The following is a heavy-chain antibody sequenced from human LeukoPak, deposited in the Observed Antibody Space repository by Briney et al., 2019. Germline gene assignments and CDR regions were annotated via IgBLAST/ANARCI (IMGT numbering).Heavy chain of an antibody. V-gene: IGHV3-23*01. J-gene: IGHJ4*02. CDR1: GFTFSSYA. CDR3: AKDQRFPPNIDY. CDR2: ISGSGGST. D-gene: IGHD6-25*01. Sequence: GSLRPSCAASGFTFSSYAISWVRQAPGKGLEWVSAISGSGGSTYYADSVKGRFTISRDNSKNTLYLQMNSLRAEDTAVYYCAKDQRFPPNIDYWGQGTLVTVSS.